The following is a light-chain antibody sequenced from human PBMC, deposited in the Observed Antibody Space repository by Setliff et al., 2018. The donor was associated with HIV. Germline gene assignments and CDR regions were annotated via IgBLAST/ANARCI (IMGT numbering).Light chain of an antibody. CDR1: GSDVGGYDH. Sequence: SALTQPASVSGSPGQWITISCSGTGSDVGGYDHVSWYRQEPGKAPKMIIYEVSRRTSGVSSRFSGSKSGNTASLTIAGLQAEDDADYYCSSYSGISNSYVFGAGTKGTVL. J-gene: IGLJ1*01. V-gene: IGLV2-14*01. CDR3: SSYSGISNSYV. CDR2: EVS.